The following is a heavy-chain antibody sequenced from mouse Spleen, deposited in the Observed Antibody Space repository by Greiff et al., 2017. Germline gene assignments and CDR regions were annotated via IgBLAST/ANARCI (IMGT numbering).Heavy chain of an antibody. CDR1: GYTFTDYE. CDR3: TRLYYGNYGFAY. J-gene: IGHJ3*01. D-gene: IGHD2-1*01. Sequence: VQLQESGAELVRPGASVTLSCKASGYTFTDYEMHWVKQTPVHGLEWIGAIDPETGGTAYNQKFKGKATLTADKSSSTAYMELRSLTSEDSAVYYCTRLYYGNYGFAYWGQGTLVTVSA. CDR2: IDPETGGT. V-gene: IGHV1-15*01.